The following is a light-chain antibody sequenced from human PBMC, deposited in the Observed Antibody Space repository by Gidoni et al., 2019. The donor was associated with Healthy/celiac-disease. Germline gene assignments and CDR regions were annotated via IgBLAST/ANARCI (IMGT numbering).Light chain of an antibody. CDR1: QSVSSSY. CDR3: QQYGSSPRT. V-gene: IGKV3-20*01. CDR2: GAS. Sequence: DIVLTQSPGTLSLAPGQSTTLSCTSSQSVSSSYLAWYQQKPGQAPRLLIYGASSRATGIPDRFSGSGSGTDFTLTISRLEAEDFAVYYCQQYGSSPRTFXQXTKLEIK. J-gene: IGKJ2*01.